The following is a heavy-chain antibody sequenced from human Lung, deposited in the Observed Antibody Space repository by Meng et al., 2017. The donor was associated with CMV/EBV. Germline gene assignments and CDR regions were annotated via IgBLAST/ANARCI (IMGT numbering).Heavy chain of an antibody. D-gene: IGHD2-2*01. J-gene: IGHJ6*02. CDR3: ARGYCSSTSCPTVMDV. Sequence: ASVKVSXKASGYTFTGYYMHWVRQAPGQRLEWMGWINPNSGGTNYAQKFQGRVTMTRDTSISTAYMELSRLRSDDTAVYYCARGYCSSTSCPTVMDVWGQGTXVTVSS. V-gene: IGHV1-2*02. CDR2: INPNSGGT. CDR1: GYTFTGYY.